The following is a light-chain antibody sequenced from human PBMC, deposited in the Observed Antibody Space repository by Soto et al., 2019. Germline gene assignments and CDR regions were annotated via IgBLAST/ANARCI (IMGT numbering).Light chain of an antibody. V-gene: IGKV3-15*01. Sequence: EIMMTQSPATLSVSPGERATLSCRASQSVSSNLAWYQQKPGQAPRLLIYGASTRATVIPARFTGSGSGTEFTLTISSLQSEDFAVYYCQQYNNWPPGKYTFGQGTKLEIK. J-gene: IGKJ2*01. CDR2: GAS. CDR3: QQYNNWPPGKYT. CDR1: QSVSSN.